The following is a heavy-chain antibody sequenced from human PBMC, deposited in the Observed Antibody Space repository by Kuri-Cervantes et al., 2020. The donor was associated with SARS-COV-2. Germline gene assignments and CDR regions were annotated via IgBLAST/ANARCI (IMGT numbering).Heavy chain of an antibody. Sequence: ASVKVSCKASGYTFTSYGISWVRQAPGQGLEWMGWISAYNGNTNYAQKLQGRVTMTTDTSTSTAYMELRSLRSEDTAVYYCARRALWFGELSIDYWGHGTLVTVSS. D-gene: IGHD3-10*01. CDR2: ISAYNGNT. CDR3: ARRALWFGELSIDY. CDR1: GYTFTSYG. J-gene: IGHJ4*01. V-gene: IGHV1-18*01.